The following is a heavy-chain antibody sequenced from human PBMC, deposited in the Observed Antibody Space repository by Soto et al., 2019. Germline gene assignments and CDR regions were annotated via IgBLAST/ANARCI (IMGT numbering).Heavy chain of an antibody. V-gene: IGHV1-18*01. CDR1: GYIFTNYD. CDR2: ISAYNGDR. D-gene: IGHD6-25*01. Sequence: QVQMVQSGAEVKQPGASVRVSCKASGYIFTNYDIIWVRQAPGQGLEWVGWISAYNGDRKFAQKFKDRVSLTTDTSTSTAYMELSSLRSDDTAFYYCARGADGDYWGQGTLVTVSS. CDR3: ARGADGDY. J-gene: IGHJ4*02.